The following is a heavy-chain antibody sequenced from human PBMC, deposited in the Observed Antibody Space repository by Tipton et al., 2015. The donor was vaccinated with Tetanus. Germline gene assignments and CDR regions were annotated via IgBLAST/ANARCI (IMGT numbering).Heavy chain of an antibody. Sequence: SLRLSCAGSGFPFNSYTLNWVRQAPGKGLEWVSSISSRSSHIYYADSVKGRFTISRDNARNTLFLQMHSLRAEDTGVYYCARDYVWGNVRYYYAMDVWGQGTTVMVSS. J-gene: IGHJ6*02. D-gene: IGHD3-16*01. CDR3: ARDYVWGNVRYYYAMDV. CDR1: GFPFNSYT. CDR2: ISSRSSHI. V-gene: IGHV3-21*01.